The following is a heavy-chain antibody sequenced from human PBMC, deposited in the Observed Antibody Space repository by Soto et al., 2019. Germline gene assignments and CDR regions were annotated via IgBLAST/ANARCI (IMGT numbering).Heavy chain of an antibody. V-gene: IGHV3-21*01. D-gene: IGHD6-13*01. Sequence: PGGSLRLSCAASGFTFSSYSMNWVRQAPGKGLEWVSSISSSSSYIYYADSVKGRFTISRDNAKNSLYLQMNSLRAEDTAVYYCARAGSFGSYYYYGMDVWGQGTTVTVSS. CDR1: GFTFSSYS. J-gene: IGHJ6*02. CDR2: ISSSSSYI. CDR3: ARAGSFGSYYYYGMDV.